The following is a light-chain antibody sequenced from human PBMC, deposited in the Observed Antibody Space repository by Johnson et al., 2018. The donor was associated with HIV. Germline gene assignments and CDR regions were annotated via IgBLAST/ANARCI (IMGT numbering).Light chain of an antibody. Sequence: QLVLTQPPSVSAAPGQKVTISCSGSSSNIGNNYVSWYQQIPGTAPKLLIYDNNKRPSGIPDRFSGSKSGTSATLGITGLQTGDEADYYCGTWHSSLRAGFFGTGTKVTVL. CDR2: DNN. J-gene: IGLJ1*01. CDR3: GTWHSSLRAGF. CDR1: SSNIGNNY. V-gene: IGLV1-51*01.